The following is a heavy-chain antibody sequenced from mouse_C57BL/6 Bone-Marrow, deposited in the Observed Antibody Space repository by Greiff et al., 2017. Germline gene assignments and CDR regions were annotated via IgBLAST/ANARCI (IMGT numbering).Heavy chain of an antibody. CDR1: GFNIKDDY. Sequence: EVQLQESGAELVRPGASVKLSCTASGFNIKDDYMHWVKQRPEQGLEWIGWIDPENGDTEYASKFQGKATITADTSSNTAYLQLSSLTSEDTAVYYCTTIYYYGSSPHDYWGQGTTLTVSS. D-gene: IGHD1-1*01. CDR3: TTIYYYGSSPHDY. CDR2: IDPENGDT. J-gene: IGHJ2*01. V-gene: IGHV14-4*01.